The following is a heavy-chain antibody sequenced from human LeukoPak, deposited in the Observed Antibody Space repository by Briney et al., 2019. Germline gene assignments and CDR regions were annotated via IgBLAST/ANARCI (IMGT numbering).Heavy chain of an antibody. Sequence: SETLSLTCTVSNGYISNSNFYWGWIRQPPGKGLEWIGSIFYDGSSGYNPSLKSRVTISVDTSKNQFSLRVNSVTAADTAVYYCARHNPKSKRIAVAGTYYYYYYMDVWGKGTTVTISS. V-gene: IGHV4-39*01. CDR2: IFYDGSS. D-gene: IGHD6-19*01. J-gene: IGHJ6*03. CDR1: NGYISNSNFY. CDR3: ARHNPKSKRIAVAGTYYYYYYMDV.